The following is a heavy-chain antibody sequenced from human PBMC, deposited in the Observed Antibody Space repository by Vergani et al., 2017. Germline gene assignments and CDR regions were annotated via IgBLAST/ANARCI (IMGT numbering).Heavy chain of an antibody. V-gene: IGHV3-30*02. CDR2: IRYDGSNT. CDR3: AKDNVPGYYDSSGYCDY. J-gene: IGHJ4*02. D-gene: IGHD3-22*01. Sequence: QVQLVESGGGVVQPGGSLRLSCGASGFTFSNYGMHWVRQAPGKGLEWVTFIRYDGSNTYYADSVKGRFTISRDNSKNTLFLQMNNLRAEDTAVYYCAKDNVPGYYDSSGYCDYWGQGTLVTVSS. CDR1: GFTFSNYG.